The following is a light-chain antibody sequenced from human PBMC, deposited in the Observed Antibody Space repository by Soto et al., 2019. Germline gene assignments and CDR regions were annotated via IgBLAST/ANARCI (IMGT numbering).Light chain of an antibody. CDR2: EVS. Sequence: QSALTQPASVSGSPGQSITISCTGTSSDVGGYNYVSWYQQHPGKAPKLMIYEVSNRPSGVSNRFSGSKSGNTASLTISGLQAEDEADYYCSSYTSSNTYVVFGGGTKVTVL. V-gene: IGLV2-14*01. CDR3: SSYTSSNTYVV. CDR1: SSDVGGYNY. J-gene: IGLJ2*01.